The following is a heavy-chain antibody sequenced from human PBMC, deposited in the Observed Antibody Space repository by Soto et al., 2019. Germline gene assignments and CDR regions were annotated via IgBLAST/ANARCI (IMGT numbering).Heavy chain of an antibody. J-gene: IGHJ4*02. V-gene: IGHV4-34*01. CDR3: ASGGDFDY. CDR2: INHSGST. Sequence: SETLSLTCAVYGGSFSGYYWSWIRQPPGKGLEWIGEINHSGSTNYNPSLKSRVTISVDTSKNQFSLKLSSVTAADTAVYYCASGGDFDYWGQGTLVTVSS. CDR1: GGSFSGYY.